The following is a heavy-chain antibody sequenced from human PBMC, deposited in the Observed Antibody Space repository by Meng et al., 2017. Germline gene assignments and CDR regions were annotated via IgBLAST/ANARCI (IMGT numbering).Heavy chain of an antibody. D-gene: IGHD3-9*01. J-gene: IGHJ3*02. CDR1: GFTFDDYA. V-gene: IGHV3-9*01. Sequence: GGSLRLSCAASGFTFDDYAMHWVRQAPGKGLEWVSGISWNSGSIGYADSVKGRFTISRDNAKNSLYLQMNSLRAEDTAVYYCARDHPGPGYYDILTGYLNPLDAFDIWGQGTMVTVSS. CDR2: ISWNSGSI. CDR3: ARDHPGPGYYDILTGYLNPLDAFDI.